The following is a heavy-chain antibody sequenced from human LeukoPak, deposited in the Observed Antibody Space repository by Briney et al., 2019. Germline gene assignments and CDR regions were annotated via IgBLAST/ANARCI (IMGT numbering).Heavy chain of an antibody. D-gene: IGHD3-22*01. Sequence: GGSLRLSCAASGFTVSSNYMSWVRQAPGKGLEWVSSISSSSSYIYYADSVKGRFTISRDDAKNSLYLQMNSLRAEDTAVYYCARSYTYYYDSSGSALTGYWGQGTLVTVSS. CDR3: ARSYTYYYDSSGSALTGY. V-gene: IGHV3-21*01. CDR1: GFTVSSNY. J-gene: IGHJ4*02. CDR2: ISSSSSYI.